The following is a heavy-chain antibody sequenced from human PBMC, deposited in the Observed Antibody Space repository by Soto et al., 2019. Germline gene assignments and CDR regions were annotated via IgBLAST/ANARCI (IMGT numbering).Heavy chain of an antibody. CDR1: GFTFSSYG. D-gene: IGHD3-22*01. CDR3: ARDPWGSSGYLTIDY. V-gene: IGHV3-33*01. Sequence: HPGGSLRLSCAASGFTFSSYGMHWVRQAPGKGLEWVAVIWYDGSNKYYADSVKGRFTISRDNSKNTLYLQMNSLRAEDTAVYYCARDPWGSSGYLTIDYWGQGTLVTISS. CDR2: IWYDGSNK. J-gene: IGHJ4*02.